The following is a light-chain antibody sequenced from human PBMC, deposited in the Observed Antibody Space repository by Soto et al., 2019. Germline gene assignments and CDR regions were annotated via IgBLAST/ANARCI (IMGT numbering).Light chain of an antibody. Sequence: QAVVTQPPSVSEAPGQRVTISCTGSSSTIGAGYEAHWYQQVPGTAPKLLIYENNNRPSGFPDRFSGSKSGTSASLAITGREAEDEAEYYCQSYYSSLSGYVFGTGTKVTVL. CDR2: ENN. CDR3: QSYYSSLSGYV. J-gene: IGLJ1*01. CDR1: SSTIGAGYE. V-gene: IGLV1-40*01.